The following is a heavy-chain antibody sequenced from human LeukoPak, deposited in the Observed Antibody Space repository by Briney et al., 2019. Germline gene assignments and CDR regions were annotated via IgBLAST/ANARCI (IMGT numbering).Heavy chain of an antibody. CDR3: ARFESTSGRGFDP. D-gene: IGHD2-2*01. J-gene: IGHJ5*02. Sequence: KPSETLSLTCVVSSYSIGSGYYWGWIRQPPGKGLEWIGTISHSGTTYYNPSLKSRVTISIDTAKNHFFLELMSVTAADTAVYYCARFESTSGRGFDPWGQGTLVTVSS. CDR2: ISHSGTT. CDR1: SYSIGSGYY. V-gene: IGHV4-38-2*01.